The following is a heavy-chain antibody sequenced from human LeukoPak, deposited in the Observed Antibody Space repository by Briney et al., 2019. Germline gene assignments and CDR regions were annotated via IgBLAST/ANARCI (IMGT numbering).Heavy chain of an antibody. Sequence: SETLSLTCAVSGDSISGSYWRWLRQPPGKGLEWIGFLSYTGTTSYTPSLKSRLTISVDACKNQCCLKLSSVTAADTAVYYCARDPFPLGELSLGDYWGQGTLVTVSS. J-gene: IGHJ4*02. V-gene: IGHV4-59*12. CDR2: LSYTGTT. CDR3: ARDPFPLGELSLGDY. CDR1: GDSISGSY. D-gene: IGHD3-16*02.